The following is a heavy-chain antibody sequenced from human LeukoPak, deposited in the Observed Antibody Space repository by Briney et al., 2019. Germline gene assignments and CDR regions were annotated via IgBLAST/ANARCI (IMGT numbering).Heavy chain of an antibody. V-gene: IGHV4-59*12. CDR3: ARGTDGDYVDY. D-gene: IGHD4-17*01. CDR2: IYYSGST. Sequence: SETLSLTCTVSGGSISSYYWSWIRQPPGEGREWIGYIYYSGSTNYNPSLKSRVTKSVDTSKNQFSLELRAVNAADTAVYYCARGTDGDYVDYWGQGTLVTVSS. J-gene: IGHJ4*02. CDR1: GGSISSYY.